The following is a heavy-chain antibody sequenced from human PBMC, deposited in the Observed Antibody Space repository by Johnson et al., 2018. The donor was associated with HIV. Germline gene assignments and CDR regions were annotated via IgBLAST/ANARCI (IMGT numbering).Heavy chain of an antibody. CDR2: IRYDGSTK. CDR3: ARASPSSGWYGRLGDAFDI. V-gene: IGHV3-30*02. J-gene: IGHJ3*02. CDR1: GFIFSSYG. Sequence: QVQLVESGGGVVQPGRSRRLSCAASGFIFSSYGMHWVRQAPCKGLERVAFIRYDGSTKYYAESVEGRFNISSDNPKNTLYLQMNSLRAGDTAVYYRARASPSSGWYGRLGDAFDIWGQGTMVTVSS. D-gene: IGHD6-19*01.